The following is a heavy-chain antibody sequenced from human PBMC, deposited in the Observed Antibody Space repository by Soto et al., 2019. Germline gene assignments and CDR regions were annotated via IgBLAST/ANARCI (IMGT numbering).Heavy chain of an antibody. D-gene: IGHD2-15*01. CDR3: AREGGRYCTGGSCQVDY. CDR2: IYYSGNT. CDR1: GGSISSSSYY. V-gene: IGHV4-39*02. J-gene: IGHJ4*02. Sequence: SETLSLTCTVSGGSISSSSYYWGWIRQPPGKGLEWIGSIYYSGNTYYTPSLKSRVTISVDTSKNQFSLKLSSVTAADTAVYYCAREGGRYCTGGSCQVDYWGQGTLVTV.